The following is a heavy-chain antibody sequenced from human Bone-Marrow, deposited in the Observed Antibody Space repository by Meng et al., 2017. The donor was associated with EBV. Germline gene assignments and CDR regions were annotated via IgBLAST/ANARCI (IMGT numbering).Heavy chain of an antibody. CDR1: GGTLRSDA. Sequence: QVQWRESGGEVRKPGSWGKVSCRTSGGTLRSDAVSWVRQAPGQGLEWMGGLIPMVGAPHYAQKFQGRVTIIADESTSTHSMELNSLRSEDTAMYYCASESGRGFTPDYWGQGTLVTVSS. J-gene: IGHJ4*02. CDR3: ASESGRGFTPDY. CDR2: LIPMVGAP. D-gene: IGHD3-10*01. V-gene: IGHV1-69*01.